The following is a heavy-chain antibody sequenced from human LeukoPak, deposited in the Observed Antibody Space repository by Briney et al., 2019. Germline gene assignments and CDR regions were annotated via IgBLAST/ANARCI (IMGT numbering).Heavy chain of an antibody. Sequence: SETLSLTCTVSGGSISSSSYYWGWIRQPPGKGLEWIGSIYYSGSTYYNPSLKSRVTISVDKSKNQFSLKLSSVTAADTAVYYCARGLDSYGYDYYYMDVWGKGTTVTVSS. CDR3: ARGLDSYGYDYYYMDV. CDR1: GGSISSSSYY. CDR2: IYYSGST. D-gene: IGHD5-18*01. J-gene: IGHJ6*03. V-gene: IGHV4-39*07.